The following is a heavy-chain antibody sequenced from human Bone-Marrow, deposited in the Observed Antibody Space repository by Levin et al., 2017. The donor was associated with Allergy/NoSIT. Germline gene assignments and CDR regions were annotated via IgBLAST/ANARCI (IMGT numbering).Heavy chain of an antibody. Sequence: PSETLSLTCSISGGSVSSSDYYWSWIRQPPGKGLEWIGYIYYTGTSNYNPSLKGRVTISPDTSKNQFSLKLSSVTAADTAVYFCATSRYSTRLDYWGQGTLVTVSS. CDR3: ATSRYSTRLDY. CDR2: IYYTGTS. V-gene: IGHV4-61*08. J-gene: IGHJ4*02. CDR1: GGSVSSSDYY. D-gene: IGHD6-13*01.